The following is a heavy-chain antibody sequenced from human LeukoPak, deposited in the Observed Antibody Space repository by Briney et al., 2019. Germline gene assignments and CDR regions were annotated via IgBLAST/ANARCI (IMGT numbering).Heavy chain of an antibody. V-gene: IGHV3-7*01. CDR3: ARSDRGPEY. CDR1: GFTFSDRW. J-gene: IGHJ4*02. CDR2: INRDGSEK. Sequence: PGGSLRLSCSASGFTFSDRWMNWVRQAPGKGLEWVAIINRDGSEKHYVDSVKGRFTISRDNAKNSLYLQMNSLRAEDTVVYYCARSDRGPEYWGQGTLVTVSS. D-gene: IGHD6-25*01.